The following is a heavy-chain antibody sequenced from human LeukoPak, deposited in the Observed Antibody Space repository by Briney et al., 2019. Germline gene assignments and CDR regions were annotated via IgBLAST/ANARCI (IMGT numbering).Heavy chain of an antibody. CDR1: GYTFTSYD. D-gene: IGHD6-19*01. V-gene: IGHV1-8*01. Sequence: GASVKVSCKASGYTFTSYDINWVRQATGQGLEWMGWMTPNSGNTGYAQKFQGRVTMTRNTSTSTAYMELSSLRSEDAAVYYCARGSGVYSSGWYDWFDPWGQGTLVTVSS. CDR2: MTPNSGNT. CDR3: ARGSGVYSSGWYDWFDP. J-gene: IGHJ5*02.